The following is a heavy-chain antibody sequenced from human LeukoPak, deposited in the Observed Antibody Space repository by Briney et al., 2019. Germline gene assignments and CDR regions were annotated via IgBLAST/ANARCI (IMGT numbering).Heavy chain of an antibody. Sequence: SSQTLSLTRTVSGGSISSGSYYWSWIRQPTGKGLEWIGRIYTSGSTNYNPSLKSRVTMSVDTSKNQFSLKLNSVTAADTAVYYCARDSGYDLTWGQGTLVTVSS. J-gene: IGHJ5*02. CDR1: GGSISSGSYY. V-gene: IGHV4-61*02. CDR3: ARDSGYDLT. CDR2: IYTSGST. D-gene: IGHD5-12*01.